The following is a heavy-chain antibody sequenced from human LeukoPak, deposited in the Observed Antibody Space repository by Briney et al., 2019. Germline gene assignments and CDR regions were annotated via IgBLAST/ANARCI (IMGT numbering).Heavy chain of an antibody. CDR1: GFTFSSYG. D-gene: IGHD6-13*01. Sequence: GGSLRLSCAASGFTFSSYGMHWVRQAPGKGLEWVAVIWYDGSNKYYADSVKGRFTISRDNSKNTLYLQMNSLRAEDTAVYYCARERQQLVFWFDPWGQGILVTVSS. V-gene: IGHV3-33*01. CDR3: ARERQQLVFWFDP. CDR2: IWYDGSNK. J-gene: IGHJ5*02.